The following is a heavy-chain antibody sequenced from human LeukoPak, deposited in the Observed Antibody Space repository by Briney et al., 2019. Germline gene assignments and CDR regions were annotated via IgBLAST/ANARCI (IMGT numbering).Heavy chain of an antibody. CDR3: AREGLYGSGSYYFDY. CDR1: GFTFSSYS. D-gene: IGHD3-10*01. V-gene: IGHV3-66*01. Sequence: GGSLRLSCAASGFTFSSYSMNWVRQAPGKGLEWVSVIYSGGSTYYADSVKGRFTISRDNSKNTLYLQMNSLRAEDTAVYYCAREGLYGSGSYYFDYWGQGTLVTVSS. J-gene: IGHJ4*02. CDR2: IYSGGST.